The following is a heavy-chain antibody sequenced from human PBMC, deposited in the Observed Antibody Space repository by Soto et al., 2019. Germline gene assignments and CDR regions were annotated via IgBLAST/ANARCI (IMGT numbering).Heavy chain of an antibody. CDR3: ATRIAARQVDWFDP. Sequence: SETLSLTCTVSGGSISSSSYYWGWIRQPPGKGLEWIGSIYYSGSTYYNPSLKSRVTISVDTSKNQFSLKLSSVTAADTAVYYCATRIAARQVDWFDPWGQGTLVTVSS. D-gene: IGHD6-6*01. J-gene: IGHJ5*02. CDR2: IYYSGST. V-gene: IGHV4-39*01. CDR1: GGSISSSSYY.